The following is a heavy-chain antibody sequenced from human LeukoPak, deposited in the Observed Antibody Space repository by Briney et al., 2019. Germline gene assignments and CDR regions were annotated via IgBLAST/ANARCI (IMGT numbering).Heavy chain of an antibody. D-gene: IGHD3-22*01. CDR2: ISSYNGNT. CDR1: GYTFTSYG. Sequence: ASVKVSCKASGYTFTSYGISWVRQATGQGLVWMVWISSYNGNTNYAQKLQGRVTMITATSTSTAYMELRSLRSDDTAVYYCARVAGYYYDKGGFDPWGQGTLVTVSS. J-gene: IGHJ5*02. CDR3: ARVAGYYYDKGGFDP. V-gene: IGHV1-18*01.